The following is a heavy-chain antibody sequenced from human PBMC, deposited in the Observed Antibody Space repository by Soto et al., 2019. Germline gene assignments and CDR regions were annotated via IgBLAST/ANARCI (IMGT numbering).Heavy chain of an antibody. Sequence: EVQLVESGGGLVQPGGSLRLSCAAFGFTFSSYWMSWVRQAPGKGLEWVANIKQDGSEKYYVDSVKGRFTISRDNAKNSLYLQMNSLRAEDTAVYYCARVDIVVVPAAISVYYYYYYRMDVWGQGTTVTVSS. CDR1: GFTFSSYW. CDR2: IKQDGSEK. CDR3: ARVDIVVVPAAISVYYYYYYRMDV. D-gene: IGHD2-2*03. J-gene: IGHJ6*02. V-gene: IGHV3-7*05.